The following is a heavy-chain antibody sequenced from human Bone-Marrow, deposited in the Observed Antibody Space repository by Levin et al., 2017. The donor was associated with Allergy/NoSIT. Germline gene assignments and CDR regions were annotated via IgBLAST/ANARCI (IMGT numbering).Heavy chain of an antibody. J-gene: IGHJ6*02. Sequence: LSLTCAASGFTFSSSAMSWVRQAPGKGLEWVSAISGSGGSTYYADSVKGRFTISRDNSKNTLYLQMNSLRAEDTAVYYCAKHFGVVIRYYGMDGWGQGTTVTVSS. CDR2: ISGSGGST. V-gene: IGHV3-23*01. CDR1: GFTFSSSA. CDR3: AKHFGVVIRYYGMDG. D-gene: IGHD3-3*01.